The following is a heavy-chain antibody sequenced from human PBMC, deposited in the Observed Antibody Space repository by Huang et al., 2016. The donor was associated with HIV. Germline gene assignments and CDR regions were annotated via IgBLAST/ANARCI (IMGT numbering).Heavy chain of an antibody. CDR3: ATVPIMPDYLDH. J-gene: IGHJ4*02. V-gene: IGHV3-21*01. CDR1: KTISGYN. D-gene: IGHD2-2*01. Sequence: EMQLVESGGGLVKPGGSLRLTCSASKTISGYNMHWVRQAPGKGLEGVSSISGSSNHIHYADSVKGRVSISRDNGKKSLYLQMNSLRVEDTAIYYCATVPIMPDYLDHWGQGALVTVSS. CDR2: ISGSSNHI.